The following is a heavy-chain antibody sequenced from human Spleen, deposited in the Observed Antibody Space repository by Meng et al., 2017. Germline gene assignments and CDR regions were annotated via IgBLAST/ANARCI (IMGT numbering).Heavy chain of an antibody. CDR2: ISTTGSTI. V-gene: IGHV3-11*04. D-gene: IGHD3-22*01. J-gene: IGHJ3*02. Sequence: GESLKISCAASVFTFSDYYMSWIRQAPGKGLEWVSYISTTGSTIYNADSVKGRFTISRDNAKNSLYLQMNSLRAEDTAVYYCARASITMIVVVITGPGAFDIWGQGTMVTVSS. CDR3: ARASITMIVVVITGPGAFDI. CDR1: VFTFSDYY.